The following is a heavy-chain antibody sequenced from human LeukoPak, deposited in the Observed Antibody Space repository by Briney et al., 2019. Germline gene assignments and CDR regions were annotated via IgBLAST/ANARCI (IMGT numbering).Heavy chain of an antibody. Sequence: SETLSLTCTVSGGSISSGSYYWSWIRQPAGKGLEWIGRIYTSGSTNYNPSLKSRVTISVDTSKNQFSLKLSSVTAADTAVYYCARESYDSSGYYRNWFDLWGQGTLVTVSS. V-gene: IGHV4-61*02. J-gene: IGHJ5*02. D-gene: IGHD3-22*01. CDR1: GGSISSGSYY. CDR3: ARESYDSSGYYRNWFDL. CDR2: IYTSGST.